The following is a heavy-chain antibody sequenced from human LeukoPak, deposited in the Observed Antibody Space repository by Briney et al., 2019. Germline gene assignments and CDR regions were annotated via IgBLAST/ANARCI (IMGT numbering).Heavy chain of an antibody. V-gene: IGHV3-30-3*01. CDR3: ARVGSARYCSSTSCYYYYGMDV. CDR1: GFTFSSYA. CDR2: ISYDGSNK. Sequence: GGSLRLSCAASGFTFSSYAMHWVRQAPGKGLEWVAVISYDGSNKYYADSVKGRFTISRDNSKNTLYLQMNSLRAEDTAVYYCARVGSARYCSSTSCYYYYGMDVWGQGTTVTVSS. J-gene: IGHJ6*02. D-gene: IGHD2-2*01.